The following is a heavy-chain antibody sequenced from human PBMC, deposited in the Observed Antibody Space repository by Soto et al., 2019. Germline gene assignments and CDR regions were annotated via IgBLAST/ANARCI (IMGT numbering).Heavy chain of an antibody. CDR2: ISYDGSNK. CDR3: AKTTVTRRPGRFDP. CDR1: GFTFSSYG. D-gene: IGHD4-17*01. Sequence: QVQLVESGGGVVQPGRSLRLSCAASGFTFSSYGMHWVRQAPGKGLEWVAVISYDGSNKYYADSVKGRFTISRDNSKNTLYLQMNSLRAEDTAVYYCAKTTVTRRPGRFDPWGQKTLVTVSS. J-gene: IGHJ5*02. V-gene: IGHV3-30*18.